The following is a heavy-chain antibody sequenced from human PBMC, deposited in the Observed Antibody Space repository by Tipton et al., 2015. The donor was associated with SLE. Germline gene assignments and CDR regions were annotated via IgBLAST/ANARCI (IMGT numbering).Heavy chain of an antibody. J-gene: IGHJ4*02. D-gene: IGHD3-22*01. CDR1: GGSIISSTYY. CDR2: IHYSGST. CDR3: ARRRSNYYDSSGYLTGIFDF. V-gene: IGHV4-39*07. Sequence: TLSLTCTVSGGSIISSTYYWAWIRQPPGKGLEWIGTIHYSGSTSYNPSLKSRVTISVDTSKNQFSLKLSSVTAADTAAYYCARRRSNYYDSSGYLTGIFDFWGQGTLVTVSS.